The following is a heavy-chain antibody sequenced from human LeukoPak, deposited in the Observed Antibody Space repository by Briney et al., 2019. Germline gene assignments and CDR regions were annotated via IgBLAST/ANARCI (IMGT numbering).Heavy chain of an antibody. D-gene: IGHD3-3*01. J-gene: IGHJ4*02. CDR3: ARGYDFWSGYDY. CDR1: GGTFSSYA. CDR2: IIPIFGTA. Sequence: SVKVSCKASGGTFSSYAISWVRQAPGQGLEWMGGIIPIFGTANYAQKFQGRVTITADESASTAYMELSSPRSEDTAVYYCARGYDFWSGYDYWGQGTLVTVSS. V-gene: IGHV1-69*13.